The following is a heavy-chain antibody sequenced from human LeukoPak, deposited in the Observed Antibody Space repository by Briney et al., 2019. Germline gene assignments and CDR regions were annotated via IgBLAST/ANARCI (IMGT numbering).Heavy chain of an antibody. J-gene: IGHJ4*02. V-gene: IGHV1-8*01. CDR2: MNPNSGNT. Sequence: VSVKVSCKASGYTFTSYDINWVRQATGQGLEWMGWMNPNSGNTGYAQKFQGRVTMTTDTSTSTAYMELRSLRSDDTAVYYCARDSRVVVSGWEYWGQGTLVTVSS. CDR1: GYTFTSYD. CDR3: ARDSRVVVSGWEY. D-gene: IGHD3-22*01.